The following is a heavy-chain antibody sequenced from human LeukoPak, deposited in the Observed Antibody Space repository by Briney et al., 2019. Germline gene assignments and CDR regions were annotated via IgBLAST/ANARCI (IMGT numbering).Heavy chain of an antibody. CDR3: AKDSSITGTNWFDS. J-gene: IGHJ5*01. CDR1: GGTFSGYA. V-gene: IGHV1-69*05. D-gene: IGHD1-7*01. CDR2: IIPIFGTA. Sequence: SVKVSCKASGGTFSGYAISWMPQAPGQGLEWMGRIIPIFGTANYAQKFQGRVTITTDESTSTAYMELSSLRSEDTGVYYCAKDSSITGTNWFDSWGQGTLVTVSS.